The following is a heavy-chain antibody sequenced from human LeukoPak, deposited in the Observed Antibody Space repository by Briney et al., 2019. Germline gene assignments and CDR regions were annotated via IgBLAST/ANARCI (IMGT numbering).Heavy chain of an antibody. J-gene: IGHJ6*02. D-gene: IGHD3-10*01. V-gene: IGHV3-30-3*01. CDR3: ARGSLLWFGELTYGMDV. Sequence: GESLRLSCAASGFTFSNYAIHWVRQAPGKGLEWVALISYDGSNKYYADSVKGRFTISRDNSKNTLYLQMNSLRAEDTAVYYCARGSLLWFGELTYGMDVWGQGTTVTVSS. CDR1: GFTFSNYA. CDR2: ISYDGSNK.